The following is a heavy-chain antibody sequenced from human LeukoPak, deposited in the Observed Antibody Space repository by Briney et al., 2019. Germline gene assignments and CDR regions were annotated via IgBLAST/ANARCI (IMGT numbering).Heavy chain of an antibody. CDR3: ASSPTYYYDSSGYALDY. CDR2: IYYSGST. Sequence: SETLSLTCTVSGGSISSYYWSWIRQPPGKGLEWIGYIYYSGSTNYNPSLKSRVTISVDTSKNQFSLKLSSVTAADTAVYYCASSPTYYYDSSGYALDYWGQGTLVTVSS. J-gene: IGHJ4*02. D-gene: IGHD3-22*01. CDR1: GGSISSYY. V-gene: IGHV4-59*01.